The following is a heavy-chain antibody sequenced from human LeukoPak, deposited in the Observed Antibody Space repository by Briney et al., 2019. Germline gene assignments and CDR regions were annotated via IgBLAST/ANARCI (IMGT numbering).Heavy chain of an antibody. Sequence: PGGSLRLSCAASGFTFSSYSMNWVRQAPGKGLEWVSVIYSGGSAYYADSVKGRFTISRDNSKNTLYLQMNSLRAEDTAVYYCARDDKGVAHGFDPWGQGTLVTVSS. J-gene: IGHJ5*02. CDR2: IYSGGSA. V-gene: IGHV3-53*01. CDR1: GFTFSSYS. CDR3: ARDDKGVAHGFDP. D-gene: IGHD3-10*01.